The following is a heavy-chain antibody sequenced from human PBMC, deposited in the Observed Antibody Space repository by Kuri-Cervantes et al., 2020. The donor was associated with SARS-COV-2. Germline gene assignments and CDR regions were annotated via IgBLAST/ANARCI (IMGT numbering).Heavy chain of an antibody. CDR1: GFSLSTSGVG. V-gene: IGHV2-5*02. Sequence: SGPTLVKPTQTLTLTCTFSGFSLSTSGVGVGWIRQPPGKALEWLALIYWDDDKRYSPSLKSRLTTTKDTSKNQVVLTMTNMDPVDTATYYCARSQVDTAMGTLDYWGHGTLVTVSS. CDR2: IYWDDDK. J-gene: IGHJ4*01. D-gene: IGHD5-18*01. CDR3: ARSQVDTAMGTLDY.